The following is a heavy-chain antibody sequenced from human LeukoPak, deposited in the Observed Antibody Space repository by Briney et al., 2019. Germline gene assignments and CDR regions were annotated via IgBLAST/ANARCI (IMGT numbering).Heavy chain of an antibody. CDR3: AKDKHYYGSGTICD. V-gene: IGHV3-48*02. Sequence: GGSLRLSCAASGFTFSSYTMNWVRQAPGKGLEWVSYISTSSSTIYYGDSVKGRFTISRDNAKNSLYLQMNSLRDEDTAVYYCAKDKHYYGSGTICDWGQGTLVTVSS. CDR1: GFTFSSYT. J-gene: IGHJ4*02. CDR2: ISTSSSTI. D-gene: IGHD3-10*01.